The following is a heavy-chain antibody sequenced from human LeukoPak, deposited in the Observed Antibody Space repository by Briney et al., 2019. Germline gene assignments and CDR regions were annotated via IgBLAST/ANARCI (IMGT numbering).Heavy chain of an antibody. CDR3: ARGRPDTSVPRTYYMDV. D-gene: IGHD5-18*01. V-gene: IGHV1-8*01. J-gene: IGHJ6*03. CDR1: GYTFTSFD. Sequence: ASVKVSCKASGYTFTSFDIFWVGQATGQGLEWMGWINPNSGNTGSAQKFQGRVTFTRDTSISTSFMELSSLRSEDTAIYYCARGRPDTSVPRTYYMDVWGKGTTVTVSS. CDR2: INPNSGNT.